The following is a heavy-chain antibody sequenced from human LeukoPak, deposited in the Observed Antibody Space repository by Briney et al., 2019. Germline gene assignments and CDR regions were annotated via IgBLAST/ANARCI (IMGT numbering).Heavy chain of an antibody. CDR3: AKGDAAYCTNGICYERPYYFDN. D-gene: IGHD2-8*01. Sequence: DSVKGRFTISRDNSKNTLSLQMNSLRAEDTAVYYCAKGDAAYCTNGICYERPYYFDNWGRGTLVTVSS. J-gene: IGHJ4*02. V-gene: IGHV3-23*01.